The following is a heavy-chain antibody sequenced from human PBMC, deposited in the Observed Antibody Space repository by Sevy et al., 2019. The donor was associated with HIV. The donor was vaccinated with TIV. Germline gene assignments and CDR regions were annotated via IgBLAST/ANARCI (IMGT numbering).Heavy chain of an antibody. Sequence: GGSLRLSCAGSGFTFGGYMMNWVRQAPGRGLEWVARVSRNGGTPEYGDSAKGRFTISRDNSKNTVYLQLKKLRAEDTALSYWVKEGRDDFNPYLDFWGQGILVTVSS. D-gene: IGHD3-10*01. CDR1: GFTFGGYM. CDR2: VSRNGGTP. J-gene: IGHJ4*02. CDR3: VKEGRDDFNPYLDF. V-gene: IGHV3-23*01.